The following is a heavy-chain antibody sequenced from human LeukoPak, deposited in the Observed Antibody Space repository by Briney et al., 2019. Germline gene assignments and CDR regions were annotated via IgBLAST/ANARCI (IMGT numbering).Heavy chain of an antibody. CDR2: IYYSGST. V-gene: IGHV4-61*05. J-gene: IGHJ4*02. Sequence: PSETLSLTCTVSGGSISSSSYYWSWIRQPPGKGLEWIGFIYYSGSTNYNPSLKSRVTISVDTSKNQFSLTLSSVTAADTAMYYCARHQAAGTLFDYWGQGTLVTVSS. CDR3: ARHQAAGTLFDY. CDR1: GGSISSSSYY. D-gene: IGHD6-19*01.